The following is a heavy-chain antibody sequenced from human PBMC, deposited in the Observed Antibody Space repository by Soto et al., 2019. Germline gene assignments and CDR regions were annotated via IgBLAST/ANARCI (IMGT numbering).Heavy chain of an antibody. CDR2: ISGSGGST. Sequence: EVQLLESGGGLVQPGGSLRLSCAASGFTFSSYAMSWVRQAPGKGLEWVSAISGSGGSTYYADSVKGRFTISRDNSKNTLYLQMNSLRAEDTAVYYCAKNKNSGYDYYYYDMDVWGKGTTVTVSS. CDR1: GFTFSSYA. D-gene: IGHD5-12*01. V-gene: IGHV3-23*01. CDR3: AKNKNSGYDYYYYDMDV. J-gene: IGHJ6*03.